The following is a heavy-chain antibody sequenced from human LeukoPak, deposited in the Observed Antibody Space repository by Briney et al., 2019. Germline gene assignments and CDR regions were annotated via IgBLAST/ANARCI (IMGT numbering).Heavy chain of an antibody. Sequence: PGGSLRLSCAASGFTFSSYSMNWVRQAPGEGLEWVSYISSSSSTIYYADSVKGRFTISRDNAKNSLYLQMNSLRAEDTAVYYCARGSGSYSFNLLGFDPWGQGTLVTVSS. CDR2: ISSSSSTI. CDR3: ARGSGSYSFNLLGFDP. V-gene: IGHV3-48*01. CDR1: GFTFSSYS. D-gene: IGHD1-26*01. J-gene: IGHJ5*02.